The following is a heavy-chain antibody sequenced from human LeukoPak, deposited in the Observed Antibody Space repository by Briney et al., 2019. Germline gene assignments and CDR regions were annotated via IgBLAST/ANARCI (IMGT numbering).Heavy chain of an antibody. CDR2: INHSGST. J-gene: IGHJ6*02. Sequence: SETLSLTCAVYGGSFSGYYWSWIRQPPGKGLEWIGEINHSGSTNYNPSLKSRVTISVDTSKNQFSLKLSSVTAADTAVYYCASLKVYCSSTSCQRYYYYGMDVWGQGTTVTVSS. CDR3: ASLKVYCSSTSCQRYYYYGMDV. CDR1: GGSFSGYY. D-gene: IGHD2-2*01. V-gene: IGHV4-34*01.